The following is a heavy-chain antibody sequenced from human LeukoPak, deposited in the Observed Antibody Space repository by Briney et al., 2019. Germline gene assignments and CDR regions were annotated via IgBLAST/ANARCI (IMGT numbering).Heavy chain of an antibody. D-gene: IGHD3-9*01. V-gene: IGHV3-66*01. Sequence: PGGSLRLSCAASGFTFSSYWMSWVRQAPGKGLEWVSLIYSDGSTYYADSVKGRFTISRDNSNNTLFLQMNSLRAEDTAVYYCAREMAYYDILTGYYTEPRGAFDIWGQGTMVTVSS. CDR3: AREMAYYDILTGYYTEPRGAFDI. J-gene: IGHJ3*02. CDR2: IYSDGST. CDR1: GFTFSSYW.